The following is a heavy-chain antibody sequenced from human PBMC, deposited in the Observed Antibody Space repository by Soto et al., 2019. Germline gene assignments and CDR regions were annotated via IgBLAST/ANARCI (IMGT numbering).Heavy chain of an antibody. V-gene: IGHV4-34*01. J-gene: IGHJ6*02. Sequence: SETLSLTCAVYGGSFSGYYWSWIRQPPGKGLEWIGEINHSGSTNYNPSLKSRVTISVDTSKNQFSLKLSSVSAADTAVYYCARGGTDIVLMVYAIYGMDVWGQGTTVTVSS. CDR1: GGSFSGYY. CDR3: ARGGTDIVLMVYAIYGMDV. CDR2: INHSGST. D-gene: IGHD2-8*01.